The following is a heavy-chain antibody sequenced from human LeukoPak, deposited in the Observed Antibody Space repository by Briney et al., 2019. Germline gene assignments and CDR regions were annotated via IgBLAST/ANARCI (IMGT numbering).Heavy chain of an antibody. D-gene: IGHD6-19*01. CDR2: MNPNSGNT. J-gene: IGHJ4*02. CDR3: ARGGIAVAGTGSYFDY. Sequence: ASVKVSCKASGYTFTSYDINWVRQATGQGLEWMGWMNPNSGNTGYAQKFQGRVTITRNTSISTAYMELSSLRPEDTAVYYCARGGIAVAGTGSYFDYWGQGTLVTVSS. V-gene: IGHV1-8*03. CDR1: GYTFTSYD.